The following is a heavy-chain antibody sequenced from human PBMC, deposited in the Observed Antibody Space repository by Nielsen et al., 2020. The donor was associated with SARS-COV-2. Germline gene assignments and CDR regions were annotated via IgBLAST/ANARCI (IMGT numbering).Heavy chain of an antibody. CDR2: IYYSGST. J-gene: IGHJ3*02. CDR3: ARSATGSGSYRGAFDI. CDR1: GGSISSGDYY. D-gene: IGHD3-10*01. Sequence: SETLSLTCTVSGGSISSGDYYWSWVRQPPGKGLEWIAYIYYSGSTYYNPSLKSRVTISVDTSKNQFSLKLSSVTAADTAVYYCARSATGSGSYRGAFDIWGQGTMVTVSS. V-gene: IGHV4-30-4*01.